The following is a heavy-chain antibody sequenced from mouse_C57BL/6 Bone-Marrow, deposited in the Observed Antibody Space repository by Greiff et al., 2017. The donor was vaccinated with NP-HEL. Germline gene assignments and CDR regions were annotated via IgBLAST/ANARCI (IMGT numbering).Heavy chain of an antibody. V-gene: IGHV1-64*01. J-gene: IGHJ1*03. Sequence: QVQLQQPGAELVKPGASVKLSCKASGYTFTSYWMHWVKQRPGQGLEWIGMIHPNSGSTNYNEKFKSKATLTVDKSSSTAYMQLGSLTSEDSAVYYCAREGNYYGNWYFDVWGTGTTVTVSS. CDR3: AREGNYYGNWYFDV. D-gene: IGHD1-1*01. CDR1: GYTFTSYW. CDR2: IHPNSGST.